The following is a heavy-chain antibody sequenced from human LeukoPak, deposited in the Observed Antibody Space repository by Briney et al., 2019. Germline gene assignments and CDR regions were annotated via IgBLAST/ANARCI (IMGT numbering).Heavy chain of an antibody. Sequence: SETLSLTCTVSGGSISSGDYYWSWIRQPPGKGLEWIGYIYYSGSTYYNPSLKSRVTISVDTSKNQFSLKLNSVTAADTAVYYCATLGYCSGGRCYSGVYWGQGALVTVSS. J-gene: IGHJ4*02. D-gene: IGHD2-15*01. CDR1: GGSISSGDYY. V-gene: IGHV4-30-4*01. CDR2: IYYSGST. CDR3: ATLGYCSGGRCYSGVY.